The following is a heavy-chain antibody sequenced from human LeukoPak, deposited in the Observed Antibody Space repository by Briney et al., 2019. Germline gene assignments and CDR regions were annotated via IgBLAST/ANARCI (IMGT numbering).Heavy chain of an antibody. J-gene: IGHJ4*02. D-gene: IGHD5-18*01. CDR3: ATASVDTAMVTGY. CDR2: INPLGGST. Sequence: ASVKVSCKASGYIFTNYYIHWVRQAPGQGLEWMAIINPLGGSTTYAQKFQGRVTMTRDTSTSTVYMELSSLRSEDTAVYYCATASVDTAMVTGYWGQGTLVTVSS. CDR1: GYIFTNYY. V-gene: IGHV1-46*01.